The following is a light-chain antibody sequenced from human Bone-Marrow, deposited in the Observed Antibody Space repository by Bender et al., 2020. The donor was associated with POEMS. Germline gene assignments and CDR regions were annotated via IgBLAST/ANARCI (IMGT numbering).Light chain of an antibody. CDR2: LNSDGSH. J-gene: IGLJ3*02. CDR1: SGHSSYA. Sequence: QLVLTQSPSVSASLGASVKLTCTLSSGHSSYAIAWHQQQPEKGPRSLIKLNSDGSHSKGDGIPDRFSGSSSGAERYLTISSLQSEDEADYYCQTWGTGVWVFGGGTKLTVL. V-gene: IGLV4-69*01. CDR3: QTWGTGVWV.